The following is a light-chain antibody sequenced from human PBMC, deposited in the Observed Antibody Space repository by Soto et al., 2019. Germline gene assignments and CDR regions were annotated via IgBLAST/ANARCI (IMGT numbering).Light chain of an antibody. CDR1: QSISTY. J-gene: IGKJ1*01. V-gene: IGKV1-39*01. CDR3: QQSYSTSRR. Sequence: DIQMTQTTSSLSASVGDRVTIPWRASQSISTYLNWYQQKPGKPPNLLIFAASNLQSGVPSRFSGSASGTEFTLTISNLQPEDIATYYCQQSYSTSRRFGQGTKVDIK. CDR2: AAS.